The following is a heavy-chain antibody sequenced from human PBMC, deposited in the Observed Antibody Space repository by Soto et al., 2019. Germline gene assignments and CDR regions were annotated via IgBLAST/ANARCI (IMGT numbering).Heavy chain of an antibody. V-gene: IGHV3-23*04. Sequence: EVQLVESGGGLVQTGGSLRLSCAASGFTFSSYAMSWVRQAPGKGLEWVSTVTGSGEKTFYADSVKGRFTSSRDNSKNTLSLQMNSLRVEDTAIYYCAKGYYYDSSGYFEYWGQGTLVPVSS. CDR3: AKGYYYDSSGYFEY. D-gene: IGHD3-22*01. CDR2: VTGSGEKT. J-gene: IGHJ4*02. CDR1: GFTFSSYA.